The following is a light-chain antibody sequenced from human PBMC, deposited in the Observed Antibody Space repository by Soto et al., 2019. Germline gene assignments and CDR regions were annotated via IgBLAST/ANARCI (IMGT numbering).Light chain of an antibody. V-gene: IGKV3-15*01. CDR3: QQYNNWPPYT. Sequence: EIGMTQSPATLSLSPGERATPSCRAIQRVSSTLAWYQQKPGQAPRPLIYGASTRATGIPARFSGSGSGTEFTLTISSLQSEDFAVYYCQQYNNWPPYTFGQGTKLEIK. J-gene: IGKJ2*01. CDR2: GAS. CDR1: QRVSST.